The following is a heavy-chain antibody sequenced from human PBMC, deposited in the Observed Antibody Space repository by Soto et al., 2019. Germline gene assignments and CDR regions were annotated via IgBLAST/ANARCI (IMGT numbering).Heavy chain of an antibody. J-gene: IGHJ4*02. CDR2: ISYDGSNK. CDR3: AKPPVYYYGSGTLGSYFDY. V-gene: IGHV3-30*18. D-gene: IGHD3-10*01. Sequence: GGSLRLSCAASGFTFSSYGMHWVRQAPGKGLEWVAVISYDGSNKYYADSVKGRFTISRDNSKNTLYLQMNSLRAEDTAVYYCAKPPVYYYGSGTLGSYFDYWGQGTLVTVSS. CDR1: GFTFSSYG.